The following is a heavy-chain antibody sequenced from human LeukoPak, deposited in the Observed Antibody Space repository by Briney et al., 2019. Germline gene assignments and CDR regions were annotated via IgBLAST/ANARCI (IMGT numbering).Heavy chain of an antibody. CDR1: GFTFSNYG. CDR3: AKGYGQLLVNNWFDP. J-gene: IGHJ5*02. V-gene: IGHV3-30*18. Sequence: PGGSLRLSCAASGFTFSNYGMHWVRQAPGKGLEWVAVLSYDGSTKNYADSVEGRFTISRDNSKNTLYLQMNSLRAEDTAVYYCAKGYGQLLVNNWFDPWGQGTLVTVSS. CDR2: LSYDGSTK. D-gene: IGHD6-13*01.